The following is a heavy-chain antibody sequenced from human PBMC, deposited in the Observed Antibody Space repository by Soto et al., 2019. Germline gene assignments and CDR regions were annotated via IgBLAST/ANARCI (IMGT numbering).Heavy chain of an antibody. D-gene: IGHD3-10*01. Sequence: QVQLQESGPGLVKPSETLSLTCTVSGGSISSYYWSWIRQPPGKGLEWIGYIYYSGSTNYNPSLKSRVTISVDTSKNQFSLKLSSVTAADTAVYYCARGIRGVMSWFDPWGQGTLVTVSS. J-gene: IGHJ5*02. CDR1: GGSISSYY. CDR3: ARGIRGVMSWFDP. CDR2: IYYSGST. V-gene: IGHV4-59*01.